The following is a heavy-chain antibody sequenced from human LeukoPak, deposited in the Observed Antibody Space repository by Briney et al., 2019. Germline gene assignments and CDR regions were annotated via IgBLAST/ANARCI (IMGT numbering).Heavy chain of an antibody. CDR2: ISWNSGSI. V-gene: IGHV3-9*01. CDR1: GFTFDDYA. D-gene: IGHD6-19*01. Sequence: GGSLRLSCAASGFTFDDYAMHWVRQAPGKGLEWVSGISWNSGSIGYADSVKGRFTISRDNAKNSLYLQMNSLRAEDTALYYCAKGHGYSSGWFDYWGQGTLVTVSS. CDR3: AKGHGYSSGWFDY. J-gene: IGHJ4*02.